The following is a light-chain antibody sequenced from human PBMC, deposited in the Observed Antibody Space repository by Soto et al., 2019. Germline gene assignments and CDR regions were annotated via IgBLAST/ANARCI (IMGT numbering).Light chain of an antibody. CDR1: QSISSW. V-gene: IGKV1-5*01. Sequence: DIQMTQSPSTLSASVGDRVTITCRASQSISSWLAWYQQKPGKAPKLLIYDASSLESGVPSRFSGSGSGTEFTLTISSLQPDDFATYYCQQYNSYSRTFGQGTMADI. CDR3: QQYNSYSRT. J-gene: IGKJ1*01. CDR2: DAS.